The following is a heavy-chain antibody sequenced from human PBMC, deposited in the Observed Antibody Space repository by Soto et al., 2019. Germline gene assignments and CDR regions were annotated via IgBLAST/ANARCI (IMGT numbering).Heavy chain of an antibody. Sequence: ETLSLTCTVSGGSISSYYWSWIRQPPGKGLEWIGYIYYSGSTNYNPSLKSRVTISVDTSKNQFSLKLSSVTAADTAVYYCAKVGPYDSGSYMFRYNWFGPWGPGTLVTVSS. V-gene: IGHV4-59*08. CDR3: AKVGPYDSGSYMFRYNWFGP. J-gene: IGHJ5*02. CDR2: IYYSGST. CDR1: GGSISSYY. D-gene: IGHD3-10*01.